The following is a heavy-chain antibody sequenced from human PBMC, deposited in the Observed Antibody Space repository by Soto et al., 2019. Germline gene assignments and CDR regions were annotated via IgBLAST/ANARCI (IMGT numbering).Heavy chain of an antibody. Sequence: QVQLVQSGAEVKKPGSSVKVSCKASGGTFSSYAISWVRQAPGQGLEWMGGIIPIFGTANYAQKFQGRVTITADEYTSTAYMELSSLRSEDTAVYYCARDRCSSTSCYRGHGMDVWGQGTTVTVSS. CDR1: GGTFSSYA. V-gene: IGHV1-69*01. J-gene: IGHJ6*02. D-gene: IGHD2-2*02. CDR3: ARDRCSSTSCYRGHGMDV. CDR2: IIPIFGTA.